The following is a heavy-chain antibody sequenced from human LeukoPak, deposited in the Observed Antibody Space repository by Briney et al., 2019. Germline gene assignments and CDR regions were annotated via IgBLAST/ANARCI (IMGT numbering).Heavy chain of an antibody. CDR3: ARSDRQMGYFDY. CDR2: ISSSSYI. J-gene: IGHJ4*02. V-gene: IGHV3-21*01. Sequence: PGGSLRLSCAASGFTFSSYSMNWVHQAPGKGLEWVSSISSSSYIYYADSVKGRFTISRDNAKNSLYLQKNSLRAEDTAVYYCARSDRQMGYFDYWGQGTLVTVSS. CDR1: GFTFSSYS. D-gene: IGHD5-24*01.